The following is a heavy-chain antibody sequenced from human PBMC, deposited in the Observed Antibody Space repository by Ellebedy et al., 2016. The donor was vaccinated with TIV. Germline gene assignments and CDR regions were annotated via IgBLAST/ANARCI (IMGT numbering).Heavy chain of an antibody. D-gene: IGHD1-14*01. CDR3: ARDEGNPYYYYGMDV. CDR2: ISAYNGNT. J-gene: IGHJ6*02. V-gene: IGHV1-18*01. Sequence: ASVKVSCKASGYTFTSYGISWVRQAPGQGLEWMGWISAYNGNTNYAQKLQGRVTMTTDTSTSTAYMELRSLRSDDTAVYYCARDEGNPYYYYGMDVWGQGTTVTVSS. CDR1: GYTFTSYG.